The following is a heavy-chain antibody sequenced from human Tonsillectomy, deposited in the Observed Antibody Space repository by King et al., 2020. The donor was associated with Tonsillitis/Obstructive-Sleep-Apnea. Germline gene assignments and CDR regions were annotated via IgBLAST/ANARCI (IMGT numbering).Heavy chain of an antibody. CDR1: GGSFSGYY. V-gene: IGHV4-34*01. CDR3: ARSGDSGGSEGVYFDY. Sequence: VQLQQWGAGLLKPSETLSLTCAVYGGSFSGYYWSWIRQPPGKGLEWIGEINHSGSTNYTPSLKSRVTISVDTSKNQFSLKLSSVTAADTAVYYGARSGDSGGSEGVYFDYWGQGTLVTVSS. CDR2: INHSGST. J-gene: IGHJ4*02. D-gene: IGHD2-15*01.